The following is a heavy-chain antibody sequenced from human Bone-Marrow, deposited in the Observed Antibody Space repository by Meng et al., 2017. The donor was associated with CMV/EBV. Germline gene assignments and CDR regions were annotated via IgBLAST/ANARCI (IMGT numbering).Heavy chain of an antibody. J-gene: IGHJ5*02. CDR2: INPSGGST. V-gene: IGHV1-46*01. D-gene: IGHD1-26*01. CDR1: GYTFTSYY. CDR3: AREGGSGSYGLNWFDP. Sequence: ASVKVSCKASGYTFTSYYMHWVRQAPGQGLEWMGIINPSGGSTSYAQKFQGRVTMTRDTSTSTVYMELSSLRSEDTAVYYCAREGGSGSYGLNWFDPWGQGTLVTVSS.